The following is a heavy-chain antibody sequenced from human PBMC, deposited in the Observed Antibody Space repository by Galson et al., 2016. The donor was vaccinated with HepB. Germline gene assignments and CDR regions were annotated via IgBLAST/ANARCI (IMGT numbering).Heavy chain of an antibody. CDR1: GGSISSGGYY. Sequence: TLSLTCTVSGGSISSGGYYWSWIRQHPGKGLEWIGYLYYSGSTYYNPSLKSRVTISVDTSKNQFSLKLSSVTAADTAVYYCARMVYGDAYYFDYWGQGTLVTVSS. D-gene: IGHD4-17*01. CDR2: LYYSGST. J-gene: IGHJ4*02. V-gene: IGHV4-31*03. CDR3: ARMVYGDAYYFDY.